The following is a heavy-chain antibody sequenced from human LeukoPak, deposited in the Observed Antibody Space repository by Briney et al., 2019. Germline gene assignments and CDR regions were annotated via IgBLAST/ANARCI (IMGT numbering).Heavy chain of an antibody. Sequence: PSETLSLTCTVSGGSLSSSSYYWGWIRQPPGKGLEWIGSIYYSGSTYYNPSLKSRVTISVDTSKNQFSLKLSSVTAADTAVYYCARHFPYYYDSSGYFDYWGQGTLVTVSS. CDR2: IYYSGST. V-gene: IGHV4-39*01. D-gene: IGHD3-22*01. CDR1: GGSLSSSSYY. CDR3: ARHFPYYYDSSGYFDY. J-gene: IGHJ4*02.